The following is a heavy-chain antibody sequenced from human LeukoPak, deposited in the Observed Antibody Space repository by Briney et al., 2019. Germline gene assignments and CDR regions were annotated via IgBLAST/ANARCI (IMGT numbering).Heavy chain of an antibody. CDR2: IYYSGST. CDR1: GGSISFYY. Sequence: PSETLSLTCTVSGGSISFYYWSWIRQPPGKGLEWIGYIYYSGSTNYNPSLKSRVTISVDTSKNQFSLKLSSVTAADTAVYYCARVGYDSSGYYTYFDYWGQGTLVAVSS. CDR3: ARVGYDSSGYYTYFDY. D-gene: IGHD3-22*01. J-gene: IGHJ4*02. V-gene: IGHV4-59*01.